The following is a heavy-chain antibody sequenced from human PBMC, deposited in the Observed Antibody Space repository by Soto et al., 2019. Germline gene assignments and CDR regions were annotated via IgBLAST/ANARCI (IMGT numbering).Heavy chain of an antibody. D-gene: IGHD3-3*01. CDR1: GGSINYYY. CDR2: IYYSGST. V-gene: IGHV4-59*01. Sequence: SETLSLTCTVSGGSINYYYWTWIRQPPGKGLEWIGYIYYSGSTNYNPSLKSRVTISVDTSKNQFSLKLSSVTAADTAVYYCARRNYDFWSGYEPAYYYYYYMDVWGKGTTVTVSS. CDR3: ARRNYDFWSGYEPAYYYYYYMDV. J-gene: IGHJ6*03.